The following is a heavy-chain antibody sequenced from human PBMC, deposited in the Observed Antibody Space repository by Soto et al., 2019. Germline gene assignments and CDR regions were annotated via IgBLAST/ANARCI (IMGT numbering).Heavy chain of an antibody. CDR3: ASHDYGDYATGYFDY. CDR2: IIPIFGTA. D-gene: IGHD4-17*01. CDR1: GGTFSSYA. Sequence: QVQLVQSGAEVKKPGSSVKVSCKASGGTFSSYAISWVRQAPGQGLEWMGGIIPIFGTANYAQKFQGRVTISADESTSTAYMELCSLRSEDTAVYYCASHDYGDYATGYFDYWGQGTLVTVSS. V-gene: IGHV1-69*01. J-gene: IGHJ4*02.